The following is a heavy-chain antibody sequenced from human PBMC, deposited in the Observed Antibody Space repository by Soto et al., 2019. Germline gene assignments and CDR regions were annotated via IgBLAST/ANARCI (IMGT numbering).Heavy chain of an antibody. Sequence: QVQLVQSGAEVKKPGSSAKVSCKASGGTFSSYAISWVRQAPGQGLEWMGGIIPIFGTANYAQKFQGRVTITADKSTSTAYMELSSLRSEDTAVYYCARDSSWGSGSYYPAYFDYWGQGTLVTVSS. CDR3: ARDSSWGSGSYYPAYFDY. CDR2: IIPIFGTA. D-gene: IGHD3-10*01. CDR1: GGTFSSYA. V-gene: IGHV1-69*06. J-gene: IGHJ4*02.